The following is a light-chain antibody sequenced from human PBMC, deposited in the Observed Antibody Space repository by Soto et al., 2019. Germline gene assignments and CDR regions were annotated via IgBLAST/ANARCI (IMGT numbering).Light chain of an antibody. CDR1: ITDFGGYNY. V-gene: IGLV2-14*01. J-gene: IGLJ3*02. CDR3: SSYTSSSTLV. Sequence: QSALTQPASVSGSPGQSITISCTGTITDFGGYNYVSWYQQHPCKAPKLMIYEVSNRTSGVSNRFSGSKSGNTASLTISGLQAEDEADYYCSSYTSSSTLVFGGGTKLTVL. CDR2: EVS.